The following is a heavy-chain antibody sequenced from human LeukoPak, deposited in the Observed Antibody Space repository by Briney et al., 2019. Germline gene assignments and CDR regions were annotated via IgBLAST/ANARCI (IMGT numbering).Heavy chain of an antibody. J-gene: IGHJ4*02. Sequence: SQTLSLTCAISGDSVSSNSAAWDWIRQSPSRGLEWLGRTYYRSKWYNDYAVSVKSRITINPDTSKNQFPLQLNSVTPEDTAVYYCARDLPVVVPAAMRRVGYFDYWGQGTLVTVSS. V-gene: IGHV6-1*01. CDR1: GDSVSSNSAA. CDR2: TYYRSKWYN. CDR3: ARDLPVVVPAAMRRVGYFDY. D-gene: IGHD2-2*01.